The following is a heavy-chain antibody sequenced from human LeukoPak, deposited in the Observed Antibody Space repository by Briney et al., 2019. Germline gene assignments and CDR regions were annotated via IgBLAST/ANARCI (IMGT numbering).Heavy chain of an antibody. D-gene: IGHD6-13*01. CDR2: INPNSGGT. CDR3: ARATGKQQSATARADY. CDR1: GYTFTGYY. Sequence: GASVKVSCKASGYTFTGYYMHWVRQAPGQGLEWMGWINPNSGGTNYAQKFQGRVTMTRGTSISTAYMELSRLRSDDTAVYYCARATGKQQSATARADYWGQGTLVTVSS. J-gene: IGHJ4*02. V-gene: IGHV1-2*02.